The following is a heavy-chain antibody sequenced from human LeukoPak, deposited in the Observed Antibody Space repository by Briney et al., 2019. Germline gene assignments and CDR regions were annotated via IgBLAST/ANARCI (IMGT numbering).Heavy chain of an antibody. D-gene: IGHD1-26*01. CDR2: IKNKTDGGTA. J-gene: IGHJ4*02. CDR3: TTWGGSFSRY. V-gene: IGHV3-15*01. CDR1: GFTSSNAW. Sequence: GGSLRLSCAASGFTSSNAWMAWVRQAPGKGLVFVGRIKNKTDGGTADSADPLKGRFTISRDDSTNTLNRQINSPETKDTVVYYCTTWGGSFSRYWGQGTLVTVSS.